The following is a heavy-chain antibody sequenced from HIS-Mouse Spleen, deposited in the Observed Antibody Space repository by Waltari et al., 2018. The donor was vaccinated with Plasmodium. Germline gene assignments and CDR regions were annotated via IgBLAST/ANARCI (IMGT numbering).Heavy chain of an antibody. Sequence: QVQLVQSGAEVKKPGSSVKVSCKASGGTFSSYAISWVRPAPGQELEWMGGIIPIFGTANYAQKFQGRVTITADESTSTAYMELSSLRSEDTAVYYCARLLPTTVTTGDAFDIWGQGTMVTVSS. V-gene: IGHV1-69*01. J-gene: IGHJ3*02. D-gene: IGHD4-4*01. CDR3: ARLLPTTVTTGDAFDI. CDR2: IIPIFGTA. CDR1: GGTFSSYA.